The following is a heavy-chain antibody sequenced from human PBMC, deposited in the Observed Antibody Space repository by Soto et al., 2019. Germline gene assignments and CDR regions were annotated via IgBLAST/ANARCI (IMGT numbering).Heavy chain of an antibody. CDR3: AHRGAPRWFDP. CDR1: GFSLSTSGVG. D-gene: IGHD3-10*01. CDR2: IYWDDDK. Sequence: QITLKESGPTLVKPTQTLTLTCTFSGFSLSTSGVGVGWIRQPPGKALEWLALIYWDDDKRYSPSLKSRLPLTKDTSKHQVVLTMTNMDPVDTATYYCAHRGAPRWFDPWGQGTLVTVSS. J-gene: IGHJ5*02. V-gene: IGHV2-5*02.